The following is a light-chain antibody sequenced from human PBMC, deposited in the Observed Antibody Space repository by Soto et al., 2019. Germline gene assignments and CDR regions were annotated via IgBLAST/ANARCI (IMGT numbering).Light chain of an antibody. CDR2: AAS. V-gene: IGKV1-8*01. CDR3: QHYNSYSEA. CDR1: QGISSY. J-gene: IGKJ1*01. Sequence: AIRMTHSPSSFSASTGDIVTITCRASQGISSYLAWYQQKPGKAPKLLIYAASTLQSGVPSRFSGSGSGTEFTLTISSLQPDDFATYYCQHYNSYSEAFGQGTKVDIK.